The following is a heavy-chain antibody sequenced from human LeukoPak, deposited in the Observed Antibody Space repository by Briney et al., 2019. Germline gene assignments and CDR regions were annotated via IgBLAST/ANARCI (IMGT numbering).Heavy chain of an antibody. J-gene: IGHJ4*02. D-gene: IGHD5-18*01. CDR3: ATGYSYGHYFYY. Sequence: GGSLRLSCAASGFTFSSYWMHWVRHAPGKGLVWVSRIKSEGSSTSSADSVKGRFTISRDNAKTTLYLKMNSLRAEDTAVYYCATGYSYGHYFYYWGQGPRSPSPQ. CDR1: GFTFSSYW. V-gene: IGHV3-74*01. CDR2: IKSEGSST.